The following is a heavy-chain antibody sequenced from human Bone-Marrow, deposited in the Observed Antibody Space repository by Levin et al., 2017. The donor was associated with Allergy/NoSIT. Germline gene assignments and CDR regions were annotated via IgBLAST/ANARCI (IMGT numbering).Heavy chain of an antibody. Sequence: PSETLSLTCTVSGGSISFYHWNWIRQPPGKELEWIGYIYNSGSTNYNPSLQSRVTISVDTSKNQFSLKLRSVTAADTAVYYCARAGGGRDFGYWGRGTLVTVSS. CDR1: GGSISFYH. D-gene: IGHD2-8*02. CDR2: IYNSGST. V-gene: IGHV4-59*01. CDR3: ARAGGGRDFGY. J-gene: IGHJ4*02.